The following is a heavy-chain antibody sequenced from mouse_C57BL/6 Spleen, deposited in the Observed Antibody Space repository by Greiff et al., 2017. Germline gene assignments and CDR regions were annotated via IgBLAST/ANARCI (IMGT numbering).Heavy chain of an antibody. V-gene: IGHV1-26*01. Sequence: EVQLQQSGPELVKPGASVKISCKASGYTFTDYYMNWVKQSHGKSLEWIGDINPNNGGTSYNQKFKGKATLTVDKSSSTAYMELRSLTSEDSAVYYCARWFYYAPYYYAMDYWGQGTSVTVSS. J-gene: IGHJ4*01. D-gene: IGHD2-1*01. CDR1: GYTFTDYY. CDR3: ARWFYYAPYYYAMDY. CDR2: INPNNGGT.